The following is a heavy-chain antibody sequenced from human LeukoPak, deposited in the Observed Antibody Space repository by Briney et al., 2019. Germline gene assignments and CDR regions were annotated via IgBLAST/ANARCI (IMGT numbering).Heavy chain of an antibody. J-gene: IGHJ4*02. Sequence: GGSLRLSCAASGFTFSSYSMNWVRQAPGKGLEWVSYISSSSSTIYYADSVKGRFTISRDNAKNSLYLQMNSLRAEDTAVYYCASPILTTHYYFDYWGQGTLVTVSS. CDR1: GFTFSSYS. CDR2: ISSSSSTI. V-gene: IGHV3-48*04. CDR3: ASPILTTHYYFDY. D-gene: IGHD3-9*01.